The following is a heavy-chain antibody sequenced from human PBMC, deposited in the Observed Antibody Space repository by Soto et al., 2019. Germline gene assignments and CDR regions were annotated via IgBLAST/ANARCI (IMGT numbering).Heavy chain of an antibody. CDR3: TTDPTHVLLGWGELYYCMDV. V-gene: IGHV3-15*01. CDR1: GFTFSNAW. Sequence: GGSLRLSCAASGFTFSNAWMSWVRQAPGKVLEWVGRIKSKTDGGTTDYAAPVKGRFTISRDDSKNTQYLQMNSLKTEDTSVYYCTTDPTHVLLGWGELYYCMDVWGQGTTVTVSS. CDR2: IKSKTDGGTT. J-gene: IGHJ6*02. D-gene: IGHD3-10*01.